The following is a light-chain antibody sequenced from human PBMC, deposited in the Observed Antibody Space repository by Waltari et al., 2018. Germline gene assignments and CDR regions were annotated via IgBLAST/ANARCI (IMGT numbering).Light chain of an antibody. CDR1: NYNIGNNF. CDR2: RNN. CDR3: ASWDGSLGGVI. V-gene: IGLV1-47*01. J-gene: IGLJ2*01. Sequence: QSVLSQPPSASGTPGQRVTISCSGSNYNIGNNFVYWYHQLPGTAPKLPKYRNNRRPAGVLDRFSGSKCGTSASLAIRGLRSEDEADYYCASWDGSLGGVIFGGGTKLTVL.